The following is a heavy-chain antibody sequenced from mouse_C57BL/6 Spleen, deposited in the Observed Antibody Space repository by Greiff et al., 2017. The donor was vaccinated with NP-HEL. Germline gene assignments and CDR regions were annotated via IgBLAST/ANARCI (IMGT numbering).Heavy chain of an antibody. Sequence: EVQLQQSGAELVKPGASVKLSCTASGFNIKDYYMHWVKQRTEQGLEWIGRIDPEDGETKSAPKFQGKATITADTSSNTAYLQLSSLTSEDTAVYYCAGRDYGSSDWYFDVWGTGTTVTVSS. CDR2: IDPEDGET. CDR1: GFNIKDYY. J-gene: IGHJ1*03. D-gene: IGHD1-1*01. CDR3: AGRDYGSSDWYFDV. V-gene: IGHV14-2*01.